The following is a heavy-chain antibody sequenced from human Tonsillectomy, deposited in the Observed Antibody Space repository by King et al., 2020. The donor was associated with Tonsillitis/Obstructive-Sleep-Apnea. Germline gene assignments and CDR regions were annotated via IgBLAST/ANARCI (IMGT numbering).Heavy chain of an antibody. V-gene: IGHV2-5*02. CDR1: GFSLSTSGVG. CDR2: IYWDDDE. J-gene: IGHJ4*02. CDR3: AHRRGDDDFWNGSKYYFDY. Sequence: TLKESGPTLVKPTQTLTLTCTFSGFSLSTSGVGVGWIRQPPGKALYWLALIYWDDDERYSPSLKSRLTITKDTSKNQVVLTMTNMDPVDTATYYCAHRRGDDDFWNGSKYYFDYWGQGTLVTVSS. D-gene: IGHD3-3*01.